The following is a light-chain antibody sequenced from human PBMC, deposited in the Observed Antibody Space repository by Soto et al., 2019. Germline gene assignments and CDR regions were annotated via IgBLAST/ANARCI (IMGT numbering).Light chain of an antibody. CDR1: QSISNF. V-gene: IGKV1-39*01. CDR3: KQSYTTPYT. Sequence: DIQMTQSPSSLSASVGDRVTITCRASQSISNFLNWYQQKPGKAPELLIYAASSLHSGFPSRFSGSGSGTNFTLTISSLQPEDFATYSCKQSYTTPYTFGQGTKLEIK. CDR2: AAS. J-gene: IGKJ2*01.